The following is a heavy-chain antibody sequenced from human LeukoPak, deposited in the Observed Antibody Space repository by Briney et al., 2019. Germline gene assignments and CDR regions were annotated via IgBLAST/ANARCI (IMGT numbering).Heavy chain of an antibody. V-gene: IGHV5-51*01. CDR2: IYPGDSDT. CDR3: ARRRGSIGYYHFDY. J-gene: IGHJ4*02. Sequence: GVSLKISCKGSGYTFTNYWIGWVRQMPGKGLEWMGIIYPGDSDTRYSPSFQGQVTISADKSISTAYLQWSSLKASDTAMYYCARRRGSIGYYHFDYWGQGTLVTVSS. CDR1: GYTFTNYW. D-gene: IGHD3-22*01.